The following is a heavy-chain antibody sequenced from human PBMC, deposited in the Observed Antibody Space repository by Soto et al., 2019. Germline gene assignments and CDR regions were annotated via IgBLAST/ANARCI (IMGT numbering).Heavy chain of an antibody. CDR2: ISSSSSTI. D-gene: IGHD6-6*01. CDR1: GFTFSSYS. J-gene: IGHJ5*02. CDR3: AGERAVAARPGGWFDP. V-gene: IGHV3-48*02. Sequence: EVQLVESGGGLVQPGGSLRLSCAASGFTFSSYSMNWVRQAPGKGLEWVSYISSSSSTIYYADSVKGRFTISRDNAKNSLYLQMNSLRDEDTAVYYCAGERAVAARPGGWFDPWGQGTLVTVSS.